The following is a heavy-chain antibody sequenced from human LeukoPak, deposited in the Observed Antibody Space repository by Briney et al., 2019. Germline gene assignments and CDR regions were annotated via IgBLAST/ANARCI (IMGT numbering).Heavy chain of an antibody. CDR2: ISASGGST. CDR1: GFTVSSNY. D-gene: IGHD6-13*01. Sequence: PGGSLRLSCAASGFTVSSNYMSWVRQAPGKGLEWVSAISASGGSTYYADSVKGRFTISRDNSKNTLYLQMNSLRAEDTAVYYCAREGGIAAAGMFNWFDPWGQGTLVTVSS. CDR3: AREGGIAAAGMFNWFDP. V-gene: IGHV3-23*01. J-gene: IGHJ5*02.